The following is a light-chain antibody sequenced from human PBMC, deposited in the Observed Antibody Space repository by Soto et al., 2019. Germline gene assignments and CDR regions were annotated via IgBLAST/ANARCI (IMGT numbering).Light chain of an antibody. V-gene: IGLV2-14*01. Sequence: QSALTQPASVSGSPGQSISISCTGTSSDVGGYNFVSWYQQHPGKAPKLMIYEVFNRPSGISTRFSGSKSGNTASLTISGLQAEDEADYYCASYTSSSTLEVFGTGTKVTVL. CDR3: ASYTSSSTLEV. CDR2: EVF. CDR1: SSDVGGYNF. J-gene: IGLJ1*01.